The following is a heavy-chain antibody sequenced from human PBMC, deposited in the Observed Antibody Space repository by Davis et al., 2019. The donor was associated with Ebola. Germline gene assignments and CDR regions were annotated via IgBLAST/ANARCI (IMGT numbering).Heavy chain of an antibody. V-gene: IGHV1-46*01. Sequence: ASVKVSCKASGYTFTSYYMHWVRQAPGQGLEWMGIINPSGGSTSYAQKFQGRVTMTRDTSTSTVYMELSSLRAEDTAVYYCAKSGLSFGVIKYHYGMDVWGKGTTVTVSS. CDR3: AKSGLSFGVIKYHYGMDV. CDR1: GYTFTSYY. D-gene: IGHD3-3*01. CDR2: INPSGGST. J-gene: IGHJ6*04.